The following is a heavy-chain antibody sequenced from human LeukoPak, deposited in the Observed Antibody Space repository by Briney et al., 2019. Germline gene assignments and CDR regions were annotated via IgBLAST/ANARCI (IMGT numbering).Heavy chain of an antibody. Sequence: SETLSLTCTVSGGSVSDYYWSWIRQSPGKGLEWIGYIYYTGSTSYNPSLRSRVTMSADTSKNQFSLKLSSVTAADTAVYYCGYYYGSGIGDYWGQGTLVTVSS. D-gene: IGHD3-10*01. CDR3: GYYYGSGIGDY. CDR2: IYYTGST. J-gene: IGHJ4*02. CDR1: GGSVSDYY. V-gene: IGHV4-59*02.